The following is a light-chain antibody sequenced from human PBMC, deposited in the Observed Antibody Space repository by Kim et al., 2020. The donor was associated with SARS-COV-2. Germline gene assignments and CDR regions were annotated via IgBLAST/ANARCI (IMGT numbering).Light chain of an antibody. Sequence: ENVLKQSPGTLSLSPGERATLSCRASQSVDKNYFAWFQQRPGQPPRLLIYGVSNRASGIPDRFSGSGSGTEFTLTISRLDPEDFAMYYCQQYGNSPFTFGGGTKVDIK. J-gene: IGKJ4*01. CDR1: QSVDKNY. CDR3: QQYGNSPFT. V-gene: IGKV3-20*01. CDR2: GVS.